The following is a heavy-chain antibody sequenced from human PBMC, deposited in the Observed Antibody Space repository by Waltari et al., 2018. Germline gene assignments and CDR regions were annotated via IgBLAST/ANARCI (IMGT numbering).Heavy chain of an antibody. CDR1: GFTFSTYW. V-gene: IGHV3-7*01. Sequence: VESGGGLVQPGGSPRLSCAASGFTFSTYWMSWVRQAPGKGMGWVANIKTDGSEKYYVDSVRGRLTISRDNAKNSLSLQMSTLRDEDTGRYYCARDWSGSGRGINYWGQGTLVTVSS. J-gene: IGHJ4*02. CDR2: IKTDGSEK. CDR3: ARDWSGSGRGINY. D-gene: IGHD3-3*01.